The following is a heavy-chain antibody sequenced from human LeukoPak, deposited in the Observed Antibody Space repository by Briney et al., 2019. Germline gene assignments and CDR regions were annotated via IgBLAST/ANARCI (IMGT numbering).Heavy chain of an antibody. CDR1: GYTFTSYG. Sequence: GASVKVSCKASGYTFTSYGISWVRQAPGQGLEWMGWISAYNGNTNYAQKLQGRVTMTTDTSTSTAYMELRSLRSDDTAVYYCARDLMRGPITMIVPVGDYWGQGTLVTVSS. CDR2: ISAYNGNT. V-gene: IGHV1-18*01. D-gene: IGHD3-22*01. J-gene: IGHJ4*02. CDR3: ARDLMRGPITMIVPVGDY.